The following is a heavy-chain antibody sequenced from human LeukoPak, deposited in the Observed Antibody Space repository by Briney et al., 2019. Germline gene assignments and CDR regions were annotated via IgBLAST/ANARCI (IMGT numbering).Heavy chain of an antibody. Sequence: ASVKVSCKASGYTFTSYDINWVRQATGQGLEWMGWMNPNSGNTGYAQKFQGRVTMTRNTSISTAYMELSSLRSEDTAVYYCARNGARLGFGELLTSGMDVWGQGTTVTVSS. V-gene: IGHV1-8*01. CDR1: GYTFTSYD. CDR2: MNPNSGNT. D-gene: IGHD3-10*01. J-gene: IGHJ6*02. CDR3: ARNGARLGFGELLTSGMDV.